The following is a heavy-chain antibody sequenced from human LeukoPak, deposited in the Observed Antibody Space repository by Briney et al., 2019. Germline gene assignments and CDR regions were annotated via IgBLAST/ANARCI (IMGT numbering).Heavy chain of an antibody. CDR3: VRRAWLEY. J-gene: IGHJ4*02. V-gene: IGHV3-7*04. CDR2: IKEDGVEK. Sequence: GGSLRLSCAASGFTLSSYSMSWVRQAPGKGLEWVANIKEDGVEKNYVNPVKGRFTVSRDNGKNSLFLEMNSLRAEDTALYYCVRRAWLEYWGQGTPVTVSS. CDR1: GFTLSSYS.